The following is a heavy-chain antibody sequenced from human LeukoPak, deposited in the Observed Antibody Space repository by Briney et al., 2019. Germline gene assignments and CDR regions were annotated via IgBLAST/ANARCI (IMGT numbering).Heavy chain of an antibody. D-gene: IGHD3-16*01. Sequence: SQTLSLTCTVSGGSISSGGYYWSWIRQHPGKGLEWIGYIYYSGSTYYNPSLKSRVTISVDTSKNQFSLKLSSVTAADTAVYYCARLSRGTLDHWGKGTTVTVSS. J-gene: IGHJ6*04. CDR3: ARLSRGTLDH. CDR2: IYYSGST. CDR1: GGSISSGGYY. V-gene: IGHV4-31*03.